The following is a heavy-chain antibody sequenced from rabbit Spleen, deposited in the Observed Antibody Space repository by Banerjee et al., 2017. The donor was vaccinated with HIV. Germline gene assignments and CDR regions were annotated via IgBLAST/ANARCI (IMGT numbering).Heavy chain of an antibody. Sequence: EESGGDLVKPGASLTLTCTASEFSFSTSYYMCWVRQAPGKGLEWIVCIDVGSRGTTHYASWAKGRFTVSKTSSTTVTLQMTSLTVADTATHFCARWIGGDFYGDLWGPGTLVTVS. CDR2: IDVGSRGTT. D-gene: IGHD2-1*01. J-gene: IGHJ4*01. CDR1: EFSFSTSYY. V-gene: IGHV1S40*01. CDR3: ARWIGGDFYGDL.